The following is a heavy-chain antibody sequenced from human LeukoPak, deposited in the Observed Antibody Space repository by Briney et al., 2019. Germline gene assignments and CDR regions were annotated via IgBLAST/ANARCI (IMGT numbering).Heavy chain of an antibody. CDR1: GYSFSSYW. J-gene: IGHJ4*02. D-gene: IGHD6-13*01. V-gene: IGHV5-51*01. CDR2: IYPGDSDT. CDR3: ARQGSTSSWYKFDY. Sequence: KPGESLKISCKGSGYSFSSYWIAWVRQMPGKGLEWMGIIYPGDSDTRYSPSFQGQVTISADKSISTAYLQWSSLEASDTAMYYCARQGSTSSWYKFDYWGQGTLVTVSS.